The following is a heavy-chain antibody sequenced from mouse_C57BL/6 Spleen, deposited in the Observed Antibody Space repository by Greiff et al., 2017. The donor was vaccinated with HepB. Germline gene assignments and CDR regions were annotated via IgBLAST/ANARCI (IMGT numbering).Heavy chain of an antibody. D-gene: IGHD4-1*01. V-gene: IGHV1-18*01. CDR1: GYTFTDYN. CDR2: INPNNGGT. Sequence: EVKLVESGPELVKPGASVKIPCKASGYTFTDYNMDWVKQSHGKSLEWIGDINPNNGGTIYNQKFKGKATLTVDKSSSTAYMELRSLTSEDTAVYYCARSNWGYAMDYWGQGTSVTVSS. J-gene: IGHJ4*01. CDR3: ARSNWGYAMDY.